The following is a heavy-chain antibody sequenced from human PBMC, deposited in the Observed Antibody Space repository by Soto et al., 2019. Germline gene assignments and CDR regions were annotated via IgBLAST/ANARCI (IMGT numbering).Heavy chain of an antibody. J-gene: IGHJ6*01. Sequence: PSERPYITCTSSVGSIKSYQWTLIRQPPGQGLERLGYISDLGSTSYNPSLRSRVTMLVDTSKKQFSLKLSSVTEADSALYFRARSIPASRGGGMDVSGQGATVTVSS. V-gene: IGHV4-59*01. CDR1: VGSIKSYQ. D-gene: IGHD3-10*01. CDR2: ISDLGST. CDR3: ARSIPASRGGGMDV.